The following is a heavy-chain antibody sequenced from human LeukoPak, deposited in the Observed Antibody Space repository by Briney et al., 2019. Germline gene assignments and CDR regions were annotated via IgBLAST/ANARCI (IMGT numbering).Heavy chain of an antibody. CDR3: AKCTSPIQPPFDY. CDR1: GLTFSSYG. J-gene: IGHJ4*02. D-gene: IGHD5-18*01. V-gene: IGHV3-30*18. CDR2: ISYDGSNK. Sequence: GGSLRLSCAASGLTFSSYGMHWVRQAPGKGLEWVAVISYDGSNKYYADSVKGRLTISRDNSKNTLYLQMNSLRAEDTAVYYCAKCTSPIQPPFDYWGQGTLVTVSS.